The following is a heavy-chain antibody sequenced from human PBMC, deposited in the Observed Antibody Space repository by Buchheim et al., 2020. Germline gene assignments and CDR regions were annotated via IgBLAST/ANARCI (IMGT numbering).Heavy chain of an antibody. D-gene: IGHD3-22*01. V-gene: IGHV4-30-4*08. CDR2: IYYSGST. CDR1: GGSVSSSSYY. J-gene: IGHJ6*02. CDR3: ARGWYDSSGYYYSNYYYYGMDV. Sequence: QVQLQESGPGLVKPSETLSLTCTVSGGSVSSSSYYWSWVRQPPGKGLEWIGYIYYSGSTYYNPSLKSRVTISVDTSKNQFSLKLSSVTAADTAVYYCARGWYDSSGYYYSNYYYYGMDVWGQGTT.